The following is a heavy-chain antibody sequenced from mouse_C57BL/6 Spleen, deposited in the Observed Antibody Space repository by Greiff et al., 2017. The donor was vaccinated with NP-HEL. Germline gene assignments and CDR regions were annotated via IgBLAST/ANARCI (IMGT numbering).Heavy chain of an antibody. CDR1: GYTFTSYW. D-gene: IGHD1-1*01. CDR2: IYPGSGST. J-gene: IGHJ4*01. V-gene: IGHV1-55*01. Sequence: VQLQQPGAELVKPGASVKMSCKASGYTFTSYWITWVKQRPGQGLEWIGDIYPGSGSTNYNEKFKSKATLTVDTSSSTAYMQLSSLTSEDSAVYYCARGGFYYGSSYAMDYWGQGTSVTVSS. CDR3: ARGGFYYGSSYAMDY.